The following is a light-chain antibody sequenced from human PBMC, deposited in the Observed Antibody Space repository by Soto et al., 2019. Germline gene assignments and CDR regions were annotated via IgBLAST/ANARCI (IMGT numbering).Light chain of an antibody. Sequence: QSVLTQPPSASGTPGQRVTISCSGSSSNIGSNSVYWYQQLPGTAPKLLIYRNNQRPSGVPDRFSGSRSGTSASLAISGLRSEDEADYDCAACDDSLSGWVFGGGTKLTVL. CDR3: AACDDSLSGWV. CDR1: SSNIGSNS. CDR2: RNN. J-gene: IGLJ3*02. V-gene: IGLV1-47*01.